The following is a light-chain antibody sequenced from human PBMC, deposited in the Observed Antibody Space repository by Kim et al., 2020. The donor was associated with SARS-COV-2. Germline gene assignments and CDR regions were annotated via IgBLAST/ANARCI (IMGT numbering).Light chain of an antibody. J-gene: IGKJ4*01. CDR3: QQRSNWPLT. Sequence: SPGERATLSCRASQTVYRYLSWYQQKAGQAPRLLIYDASNRASGIPARFSGSGSGTDFTLTISSLEPEDFAVYYCQQRSNWPLTFGGGTKVGDQT. CDR1: QTVYRY. V-gene: IGKV3-11*01. CDR2: DAS.